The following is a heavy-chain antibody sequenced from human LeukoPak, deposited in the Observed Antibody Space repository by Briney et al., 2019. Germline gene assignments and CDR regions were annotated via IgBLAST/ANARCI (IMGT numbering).Heavy chain of an antibody. Sequence: ASVKVSCKASGGTFSRNTISWVRQAPGQGLEWMGRIIPILGIANYAQKSQGRLTITADKSTSTVYMALSSLRSEDTAVYYCACGIYYDDVTNYGGFFDYWGQGTLVTVSS. CDR1: GGTFSRNT. CDR3: ACGIYYDDVTNYGGFFDY. D-gene: IGHD3-22*01. V-gene: IGHV1-69*02. CDR2: IIPILGIA. J-gene: IGHJ4*02.